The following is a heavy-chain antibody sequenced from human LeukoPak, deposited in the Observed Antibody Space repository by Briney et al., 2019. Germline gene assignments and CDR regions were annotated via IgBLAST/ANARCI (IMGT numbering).Heavy chain of an antibody. J-gene: IGHJ1*01. CDR3: ARQYGSGWYKGYFQY. V-gene: IGHV4-34*01. CDR2: INHSGST. D-gene: IGHD6-19*01. Sequence: SETLSLTCGVNGGSFSGYYWNWIRQPPGKGLEWIGEINHSGSTKYNPSLKSRVTISVDTSKNQFSLKVTSVIAADTAVYYCARQYGSGWYKGYFQYWGQGTLVTVSS. CDR1: GGSFSGYY.